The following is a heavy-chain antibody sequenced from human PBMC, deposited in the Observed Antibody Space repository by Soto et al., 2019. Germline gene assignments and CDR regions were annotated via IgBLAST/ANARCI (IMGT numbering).Heavy chain of an antibody. J-gene: IGHJ4*02. Sequence: QVQLVQSGPEVRNPGSSVRVSCKASGGTFSTHAINWVRQAPGQGLEWVGMIIPLYGSTNYAQKIQGRVTLTEHESSRTSTLDFSCPASDNTAVSFCAGEAAGWASPYCQYRGQGVQVTIYS. CDR3: AGEAAGWASPYCQY. CDR1: GGTFSTHA. V-gene: IGHV1-69*18. D-gene: IGHD6-13*01. CDR2: IIPLYGST.